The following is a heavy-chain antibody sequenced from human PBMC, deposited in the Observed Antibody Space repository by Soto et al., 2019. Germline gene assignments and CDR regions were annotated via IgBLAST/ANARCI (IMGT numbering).Heavy chain of an antibody. J-gene: IGHJ4*01. CDR2: ISWKDDK. V-gene: IGHV2-5*01. D-gene: IGHD4-17*01. CDR1: GFSLTTSGAG. Sequence: QITLKESGPTLVKPTQPLTLTCTSSGFSLTTSGAGVGWILQPPGKALEWLALISWKDDKRSNPGMESRLIITKDTSKHLVVLILNYRVPVDTANYFCSHRYGGNFFSWYFDSCGPGTLVTVAS. CDR3: SHRYGGNFFSWYFDS.